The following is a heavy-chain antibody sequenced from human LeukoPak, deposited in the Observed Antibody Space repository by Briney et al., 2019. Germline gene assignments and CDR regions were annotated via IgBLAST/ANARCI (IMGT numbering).Heavy chain of an antibody. CDR3: ARAHSSLRLYFSDY. D-gene: IGHD6-6*01. CDR1: GYTFTDNY. Sequence: ASVKVSCKASGYTFTDNYMHWVRQAPGQGLEWMGWINPNSGGTNFAQKFQGRVTMTGDTSISTAYMELSSLASDDTAVYYCARAHSSLRLYFSDYWGQGTLITVSS. J-gene: IGHJ4*02. CDR2: INPNSGGT. V-gene: IGHV1-2*02.